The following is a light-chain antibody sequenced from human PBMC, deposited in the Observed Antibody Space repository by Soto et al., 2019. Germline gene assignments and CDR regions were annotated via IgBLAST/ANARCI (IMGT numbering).Light chain of an antibody. V-gene: IGLV2-11*01. CDR3: CSYAGSSTPYV. CDR2: DVG. Sequence: QSALTQPRSVSGSPGQSVTISCTGTSSDVGGYDFVSWYQQHPGKAPKVMIYDVGKRPSGVPDRFSGSKSGNTASLTISGLQAEDEADYYCCSYAGSSTPYVFGTGTKVTVL. J-gene: IGLJ1*01. CDR1: SSDVGGYDF.